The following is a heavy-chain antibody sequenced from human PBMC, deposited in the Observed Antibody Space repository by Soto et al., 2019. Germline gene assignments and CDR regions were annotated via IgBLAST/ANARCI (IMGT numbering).Heavy chain of an antibody. V-gene: IGHV4-34*01. D-gene: IGHD3-22*01. CDR2: INHSGST. CDR3: ARGRNYYDSSGYYSSYYYYGMDV. J-gene: IGHJ6*02. CDR1: GGSLSGYY. Sequence: PSETLSLTCAVYGGSLSGYYWSWIRQPPGKGLEWIGEINHSGSTNYNPSLKSRVTISVDTSKNQFSLKLSSVTAAETAVYYWARGRNYYDSSGYYSSYYYYGMDVWGQGTTVTVSS.